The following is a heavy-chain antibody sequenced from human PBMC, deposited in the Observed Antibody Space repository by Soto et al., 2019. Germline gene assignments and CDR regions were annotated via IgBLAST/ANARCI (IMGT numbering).Heavy chain of an antibody. V-gene: IGHV1-8*01. CDR3: ARAIRDQLLSDY. CDR2: MNPDSANT. CDR1: GYAFTNYD. D-gene: IGHD1-26*01. J-gene: IGHJ4*02. Sequence: QVHLVQSGAEVKQPGASVKVSCRTSGYAFTNYDISWVRQATGQGLEWMGWMNPDSANTGYAQKFQGRVTLTRDTSISTAYMELNSLTSEDPATYYCARAIRDQLLSDYWGQGSLVIVSS.